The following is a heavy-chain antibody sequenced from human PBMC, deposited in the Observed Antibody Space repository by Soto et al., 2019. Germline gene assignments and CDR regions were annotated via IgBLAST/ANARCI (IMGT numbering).Heavy chain of an antibody. V-gene: IGHV4-30-4*01. CDR2: IYYNDDT. J-gene: IGHJ4*02. Sequence: QVRLQETGPKLVRPSQTLSLTCSVSGVSINRGDYYWSWIRQSPGRGLEWIGSIYYNDDTNYNPSHGRRLTMSVDTSKNQFFLDFQSVVAADTAVYFCAGEGGDIVQVPYYWGQGTLCTVSS. CDR3: AGEGGDIVQVPYY. CDR1: GVSINRGDYY. D-gene: IGHD2-15*01.